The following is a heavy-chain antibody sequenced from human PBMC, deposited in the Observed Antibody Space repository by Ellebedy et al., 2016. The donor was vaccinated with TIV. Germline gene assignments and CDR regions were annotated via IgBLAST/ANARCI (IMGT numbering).Heavy chain of an antibody. CDR1: GFIFSSNN. V-gene: IGHV3-21*01. D-gene: IGHD4-17*01. Sequence: GESLKISXVASGFIFSSNNMNWVRQAPGKGLEWVSSSSRSSSHIYYADSVKGRFTISRDNAKNSLYPQMNSLSAEDTAVYYCARAVALTTPFENWGQGTLVTVSS. CDR2: SSRSSSHI. CDR3: ARAVALTTPFEN. J-gene: IGHJ4*02.